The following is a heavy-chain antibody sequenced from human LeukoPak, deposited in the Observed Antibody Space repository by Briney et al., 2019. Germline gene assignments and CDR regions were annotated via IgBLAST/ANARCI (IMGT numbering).Heavy chain of an antibody. J-gene: IGHJ4*02. CDR2: IRYDGSNK. CDR1: GFSFSSYG. CDR3: AKYKPSGNYFDY. Sequence: GGSLRLSCAASGFSFSSYGMHWVRQAPGKGLECVAFIRYDGSNKYYADSVKGRFTISRDNSKNTLYLQMNSLRAEDTAVYYCAKYKPSGNYFDYWGQGTLVTVSS. D-gene: IGHD6-19*01. V-gene: IGHV3-30*02.